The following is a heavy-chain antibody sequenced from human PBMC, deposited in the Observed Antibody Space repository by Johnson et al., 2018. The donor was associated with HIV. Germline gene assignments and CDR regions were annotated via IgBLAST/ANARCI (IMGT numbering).Heavy chain of an antibody. CDR2: ISWNSGSI. D-gene: IGHD1-26*01. Sequence: VQLVESGGGLVQPGRSLRLSCAASGFTFDDYAMHWVRQAPGKGLEWVSGISWNSGSICYADSVKGRFTISRDNAKNTLYLQMNSLRAEDTAVYYCAKDRVGATQAFDIWGQGTMVTVSS. CDR3: AKDRVGATQAFDI. V-gene: IGHV3-9*01. J-gene: IGHJ3*02. CDR1: GFTFDDYA.